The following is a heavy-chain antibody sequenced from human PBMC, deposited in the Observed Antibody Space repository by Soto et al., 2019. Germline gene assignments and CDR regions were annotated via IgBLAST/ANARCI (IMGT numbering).Heavy chain of an antibody. CDR3: ARGVVKRSRGVIWTKGWFDP. CDR2: INHSGST. J-gene: IGHJ5*02. V-gene: IGHV4-34*01. Sequence: SETLSLTCAVYGVYFSGYYWSWIRQPPGKGLEWIGEINHSGSTNYNPSLKSRVTISVDTSKNQFSLKLSSVTAADTAVYYCARGVVKRSRGVIWTKGWFDPWGQGTLVTVSS. CDR1: GVYFSGYY. D-gene: IGHD3-10*01.